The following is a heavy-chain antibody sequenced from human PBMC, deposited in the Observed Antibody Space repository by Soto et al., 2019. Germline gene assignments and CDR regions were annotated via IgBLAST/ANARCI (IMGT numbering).Heavy chain of an antibody. D-gene: IGHD1-26*01. CDR3: ARTVGAAYYFDF. Sequence: SETLSLTCTASGDSMTKYYWSWIRQSAGKGLEWIGRIYTSGSTNYNPSLKSRVTMSIDTSNKHFSLSLKSVTAADTAVYYCARTVGAAYYFDFWGQGALVTVSS. CDR1: GDSMTKYY. CDR2: IYTSGST. V-gene: IGHV4-4*07. J-gene: IGHJ4*02.